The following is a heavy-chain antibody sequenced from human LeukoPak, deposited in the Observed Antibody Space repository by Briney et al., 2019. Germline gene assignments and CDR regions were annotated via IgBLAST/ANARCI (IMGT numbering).Heavy chain of an antibody. Sequence: SETLSLTCAVYGGSFSGYYWSWIRQPPGKGLEWIGEINHSGSTNYNPSLKSRVTISVDTSKNQFSLKLSSVTAADTAVYYCARGPMVDYWGQGTLVTVSS. CDR3: ARGPMVDY. J-gene: IGHJ4*02. V-gene: IGHV4-34*01. CDR2: INHSGST. D-gene: IGHD3-10*01. CDR1: GGSFSGYY.